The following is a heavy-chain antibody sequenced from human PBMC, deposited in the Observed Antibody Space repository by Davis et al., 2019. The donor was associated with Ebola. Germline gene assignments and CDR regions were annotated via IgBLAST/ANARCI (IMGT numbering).Heavy chain of an antibody. CDR3: ARAVYDILTGYYDY. CDR1: GFTVSDNY. D-gene: IGHD3-9*01. V-gene: IGHV3-66*01. J-gene: IGHJ4*02. CDR2: IYNDGRT. Sequence: GGSLRLSCEASGFTVSDNYMSRVRQAPGKGLEWVSIIYNDGRTYYADFVKGRFTISRDNAKNTLYLQMNSLRAEDTAVYYWARAVYDILTGYYDYWGQGTLVTVSS.